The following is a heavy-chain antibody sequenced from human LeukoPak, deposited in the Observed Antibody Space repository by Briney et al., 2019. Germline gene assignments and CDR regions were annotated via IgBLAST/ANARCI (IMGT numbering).Heavy chain of an antibody. CDR3: ARDPVPATARHCNY. Sequence: SGGSLRLSCAASGFTFSSYAMHWVRQAPGKGLEWVAVTLSDGNMKYYADSVKGRFTISRDNSKNTLYLQMNSLRGEDTGVYYGARDPVPATARHCNYWGQGTLVSVSS. V-gene: IGHV3-30-3*01. CDR1: GFTFSSYA. D-gene: IGHD1-1*01. CDR2: TLSDGNMK. J-gene: IGHJ4*02.